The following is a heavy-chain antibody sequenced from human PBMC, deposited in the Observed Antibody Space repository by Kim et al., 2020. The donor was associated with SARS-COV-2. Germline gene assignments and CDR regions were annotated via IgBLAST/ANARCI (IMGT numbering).Heavy chain of an antibody. D-gene: IGHD1-1*01. V-gene: IGHV4-30-2*04. Sequence: SYNPSLKSRVTIAGDTSKNRCSLKLSSVTAADTAVYYCASGYGPEDAFEIWGQGTMVTVSS. CDR3: ASGYGPEDAFEI. J-gene: IGHJ3*02.